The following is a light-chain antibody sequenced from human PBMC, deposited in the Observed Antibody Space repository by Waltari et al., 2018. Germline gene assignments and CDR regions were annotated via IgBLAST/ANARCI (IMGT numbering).Light chain of an antibody. J-gene: IGLJ3*02. CDR3: QTGGHGTWV. Sequence: QLVLTQSPSASASLGASVKLTCTLSSGHSSNIIAWLQQQPENGPRYLMKVNSDGSHSKGDDIPDRFSGSSSGAERYLTISSVQSEDEADYYCQTGGHGTWVFGGGTTLTVL. V-gene: IGLV4-69*01. CDR2: VNSDGSH. CDR1: SGHSSNI.